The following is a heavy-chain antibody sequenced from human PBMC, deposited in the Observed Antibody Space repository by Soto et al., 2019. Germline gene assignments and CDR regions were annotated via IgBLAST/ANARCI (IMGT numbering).Heavy chain of an antibody. Sequence: ASVKVSCKASGYSVTSYYMHGVRQAPGQGLEWMGIINPNSGSTTYAQKFQGRVTMTRDTSTSTVYMELTSLTSGDTAVYYCATAGIDYCSSTTCYLYYSVMDVGGQWTKVTVSS. CDR2: INPNSGST. J-gene: IGHJ6*02. CDR3: ATAGIDYCSSTTCYLYYSVMDV. V-gene: IGHV1-46*01. D-gene: IGHD2-2*01. CDR1: GYSVTSYY.